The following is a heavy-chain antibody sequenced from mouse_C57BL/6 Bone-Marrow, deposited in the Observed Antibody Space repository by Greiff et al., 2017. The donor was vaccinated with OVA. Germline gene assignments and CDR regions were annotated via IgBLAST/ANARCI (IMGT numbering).Heavy chain of an antibody. CDR3: ARIALIYYYGSREDWFAY. J-gene: IGHJ3*01. CDR1: GFSLSTFGMG. V-gene: IGHV8-8*01. D-gene: IGHD1-1*01. Sequence: QVTLKESGPGILQPSQTLSLTCSFSGFSLSTFGMGVGWIRQPSGKGLEWLAHIWWDDDKYYNPALKSRLTISKDTSKNQVFLKIANVDTADTATYYCARIALIYYYGSREDWFAYWGQGTLVTVSA. CDR2: IWWDDDK.